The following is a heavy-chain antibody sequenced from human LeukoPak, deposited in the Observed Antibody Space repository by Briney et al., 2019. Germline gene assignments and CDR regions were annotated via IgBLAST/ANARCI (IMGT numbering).Heavy chain of an antibody. D-gene: IGHD3-10*01. V-gene: IGHV1-46*01. CDR3: ARAVGGDGSGSL. Sequence: ASVKVSCKASGYIFTSYNMNWVRQAPGQGLEWMGIINPSGGSTNYAQKFQGRVTMTRDTSTSTVYMELSSLRSEDTAVYYCARAVGGDGSGSLWGPGTLVTVSS. CDR2: INPSGGST. CDR1: GYIFTSYN. J-gene: IGHJ4*02.